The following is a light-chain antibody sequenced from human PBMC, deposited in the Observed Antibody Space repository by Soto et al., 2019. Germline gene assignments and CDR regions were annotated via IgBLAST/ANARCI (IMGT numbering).Light chain of an antibody. J-gene: IGKJ2*01. CDR3: QQYDISSPT. Sequence: DIQMTQSPSTLSASVGDGVTITCRASQNISVWLAWYQQRPGKAPKFLIYDASNLETGVSSRFSGSGSGTEFTLTIRSLQPDDFAIYYCQQYDISSPTFGQGTKLEIK. CDR2: DAS. CDR1: QNISVW. V-gene: IGKV1-5*01.